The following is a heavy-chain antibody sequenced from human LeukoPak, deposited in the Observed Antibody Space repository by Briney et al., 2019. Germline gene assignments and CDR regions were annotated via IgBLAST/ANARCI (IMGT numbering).Heavy chain of an antibody. Sequence: ASVKVSCKASGYTFTSYYMHWVRQAPGQGLEWMGIINPSGGSTSYAQKFQGRVTMTRDMSTSTVYMELSSLRSEDTAVYYCARGTMVRGVILSGYYYYYMDVWGKGTTVTVSS. CDR2: INPSGGST. V-gene: IGHV1-46*01. CDR1: GYTFTSYY. D-gene: IGHD3-10*01. J-gene: IGHJ6*03. CDR3: ARGTMVRGVILSGYYYYYMDV.